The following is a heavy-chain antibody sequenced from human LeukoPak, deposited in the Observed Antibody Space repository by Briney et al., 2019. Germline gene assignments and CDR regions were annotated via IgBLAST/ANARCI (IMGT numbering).Heavy chain of an antibody. Sequence: GGSLRLSCAASGFTFSSYSMNWVRQAPGKGLEWVSSISSSSSYIYYADSVKGRFTISRDNSKSMLYLQMNSLRAEDTAVYYCARSDGAATTPDYWGQGTLVTVSS. CDR2: ISSSSSYI. D-gene: IGHD6-25*01. CDR3: ARSDGAATTPDY. J-gene: IGHJ4*02. CDR1: GFTFSSYS. V-gene: IGHV3-21*01.